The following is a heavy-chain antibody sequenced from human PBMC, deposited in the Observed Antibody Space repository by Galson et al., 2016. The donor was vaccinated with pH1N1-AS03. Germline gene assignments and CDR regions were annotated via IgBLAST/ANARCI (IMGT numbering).Heavy chain of an antibody. CDR3: TSGMVELDY. Sequence: SLRLSCAASGFRFIDYWMNWVRQAPGKGLEWVANIDQDGSEKDYMDSVEGRFTISRDNAKNSLSLQMNSLRSEDTAVYYCTSGMVELDYWGQGTLVTVSS. CDR1: GFRFIDYW. J-gene: IGHJ4*02. V-gene: IGHV3-7*01. D-gene: IGHD3-10*01. CDR2: IDQDGSEK.